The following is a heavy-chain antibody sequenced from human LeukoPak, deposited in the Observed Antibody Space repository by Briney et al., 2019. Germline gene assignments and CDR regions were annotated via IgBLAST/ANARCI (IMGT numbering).Heavy chain of an antibody. D-gene: IGHD3-10*01. V-gene: IGHV3-11*01. CDR3: ARGRGAVSY. Sequence: GGSLRLTCAASGFTFSDYHMGWIRQAPGKGLEWVSYITDSASTIYYADSVKGRFTISRDNAKNSTFLQMNSLRAEDTAVYYCARGRGAVSYWGQGTLVTVSS. CDR1: GFTFSDYH. J-gene: IGHJ4*02. CDR2: ITDSASTI.